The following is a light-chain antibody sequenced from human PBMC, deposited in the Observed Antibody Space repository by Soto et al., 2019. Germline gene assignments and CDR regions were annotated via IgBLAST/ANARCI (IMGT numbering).Light chain of an antibody. Sequence: QSVLTQPPSVSAAPGQKVTISCSGSSSNIGNNYVSWYQHLPGTAPKLLIYDNSKRPSGIPDRFSGSKSGTSATLGITGLQTGDEADYYCGAWDTSLSGVVFGGGTKLT. CDR2: DNS. CDR1: SSNIGNNY. J-gene: IGLJ3*02. CDR3: GAWDTSLSGVV. V-gene: IGLV1-51*01.